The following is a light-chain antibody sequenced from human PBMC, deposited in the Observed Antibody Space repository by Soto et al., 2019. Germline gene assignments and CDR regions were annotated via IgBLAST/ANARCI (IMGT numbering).Light chain of an antibody. J-gene: IGKJ1*01. CDR3: QQSYNFPRT. Sequence: DIQMTQSPSSLPASVGDRVTITCRASQNIVTYLNWYLQKPGQAPKLLIYATSSLQSGVPPRFSGSGSGTEFTFTIISLQAEDFATYYCQQSYNFPRTFCEGTKADI. V-gene: IGKV1-39*01. CDR1: QNIVTY. CDR2: ATS.